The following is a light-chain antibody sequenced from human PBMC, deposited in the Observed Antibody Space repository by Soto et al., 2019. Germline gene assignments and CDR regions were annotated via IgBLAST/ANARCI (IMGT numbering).Light chain of an antibody. V-gene: IGKV3-11*01. J-gene: IGKJ3*01. CDR3: QQRHYGLT. Sequence: EIVLTQSPATLSLSPGERATLSCRASQSVSSYLAWYQQKPGQAPRLLIYDASNRASGIPARFSGSGSGTDFTLTISSLEPEDFAVYYCQQRHYGLTFGPGTKVDIK. CDR1: QSVSSY. CDR2: DAS.